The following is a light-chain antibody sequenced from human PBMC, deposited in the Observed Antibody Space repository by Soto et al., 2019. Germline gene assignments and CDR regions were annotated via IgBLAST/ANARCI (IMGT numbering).Light chain of an antibody. Sequence: DIQMTQSPSTLSASVGDRVTITCRASQSISTWLAWYQQKPGKAPILLIYDASSLESGVPSRFSGGGSGTQFTLTISSLQPDDFATYYCQQYDSYSRTFGQGTKVEIK. J-gene: IGKJ1*01. V-gene: IGKV1-5*01. CDR2: DAS. CDR1: QSISTW. CDR3: QQYDSYSRT.